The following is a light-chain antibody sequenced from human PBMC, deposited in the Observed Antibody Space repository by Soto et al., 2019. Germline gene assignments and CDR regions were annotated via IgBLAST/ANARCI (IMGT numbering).Light chain of an antibody. J-gene: IGKJ4*01. CDR3: HQYNNWPLT. CDR1: QSVSSN. V-gene: IGKV3D-15*01. CDR2: GAS. Sequence: EIVMTQSPATLSVSPGERATLSYRASQSVSSNLAWYQQKPGQAPRLLIYGASTRATGIPARFSGSGSGTEFTLTISSLQSEDFAVYYCHQYNNWPLTFGGGTKVDI.